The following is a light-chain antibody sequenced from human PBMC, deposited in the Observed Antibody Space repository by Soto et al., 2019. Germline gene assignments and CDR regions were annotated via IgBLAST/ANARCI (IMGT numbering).Light chain of an antibody. J-gene: IGLJ1*01. CDR3: QSYDSSLSGSNV. V-gene: IGLV1-40*01. CDR2: GNS. CDR1: SSNIGAGYD. Sequence: QSALTQPPSVSGAPGQRVTISCTGSSSNIGAGYDVHWYQQLPGTAPRLLIYGNSKRPSGVPDRFSGSRSGTSASLAITGLHAEDEADYYCQSYDSSLSGSNVFGTGTNVTVL.